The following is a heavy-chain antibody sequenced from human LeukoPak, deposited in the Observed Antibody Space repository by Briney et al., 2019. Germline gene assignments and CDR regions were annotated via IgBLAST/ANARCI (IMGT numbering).Heavy chain of an antibody. D-gene: IGHD2-15*01. J-gene: IGHJ6*02. CDR3: ARADCSGGSCLFFYCYGMDV. CDR2: IYYSGST. CDR1: GGSISSGDYY. Sequence: SETLSLTCTVSGGSISSGDYYWSWIRQPPGKGLEWIGYIYYSGSTYYNPSLKSRVTISVDTSKNQFSLKLSSVTAADTAVYYCARADCSGGSCLFFYCYGMDVWGQGTTVTVSS. V-gene: IGHV4-30-4*01.